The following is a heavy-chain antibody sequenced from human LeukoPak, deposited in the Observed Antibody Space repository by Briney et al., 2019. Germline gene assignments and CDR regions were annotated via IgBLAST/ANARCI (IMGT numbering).Heavy chain of an antibody. D-gene: IGHD2-2*01. V-gene: IGHV1-18*01. J-gene: IGHJ2*01. CDR3: ARPSEGYWSSTSGWYFDL. CDR1: GYTFTSYG. Sequence: GASVKVSCKASGYTFTSYGISWVRHAPGQGLEWMGWISAYNGNTNYAQKLQGRVTMTTDTSTSTAYMELRSLRSDDTAVYYCARPSEGYWSSTSGWYFDLWGRGTLVTVSS. CDR2: ISAYNGNT.